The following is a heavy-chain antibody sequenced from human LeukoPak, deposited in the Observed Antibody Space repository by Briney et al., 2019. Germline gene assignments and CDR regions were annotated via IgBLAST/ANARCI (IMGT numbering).Heavy chain of an antibody. CDR1: GFTFSSYA. CDR2: ISGSGGST. J-gene: IGHJ4*02. Sequence: GGSLRLSCATSGFTFSSYAMTWVRRAPGKGLEWVSVISGSGGSTYYADSVKGRFTISRDNSKNTLYLQMNSLRAEDTAVYYCAVVGIFDYWGQGTLVTVSS. CDR3: AVVGIFDY. V-gene: IGHV3-23*01. D-gene: IGHD1-26*01.